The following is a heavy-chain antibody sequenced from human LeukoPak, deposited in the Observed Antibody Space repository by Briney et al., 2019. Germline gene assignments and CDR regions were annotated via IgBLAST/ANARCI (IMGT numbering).Heavy chain of an antibody. CDR3: ARLDVGRGFDP. Sequence: SETLSLTCTVSGGSISSSSYYWGWIRQPPGKGLEWIGSIYHSGSTYYNPSLKSRVTISVDTSKNQFSLKLSSVTAADTAVYYCARLDVGRGFDPWGQGTLVTVSS. CDR2: IYHSGST. CDR1: GGSISSSSYY. J-gene: IGHJ5*02. D-gene: IGHD1-26*01. V-gene: IGHV4-39*01.